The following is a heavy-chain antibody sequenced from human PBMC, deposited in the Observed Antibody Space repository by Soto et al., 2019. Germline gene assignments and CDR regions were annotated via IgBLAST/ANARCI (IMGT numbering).Heavy chain of an antibody. Sequence: SLKVSCKASGGTFSSYAISWVRQAPGQGLEWMGWISTYNGNTNYAQKLQGRVTMTTDTSTSTAYMELRSLRSDDTAVYYCARVITIFGVVITGLYGMDVWGQGTTVTVFS. CDR3: ARVITIFGVVITGLYGMDV. V-gene: IGHV1-18*01. D-gene: IGHD3-3*01. J-gene: IGHJ6*02. CDR2: ISTYNGNT. CDR1: GGTFSSYA.